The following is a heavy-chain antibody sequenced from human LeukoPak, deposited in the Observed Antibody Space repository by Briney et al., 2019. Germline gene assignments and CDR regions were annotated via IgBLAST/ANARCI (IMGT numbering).Heavy chain of an antibody. J-gene: IGHJ4*02. V-gene: IGHV3-30*18. Sequence: PGGSLRLSCAASGFTFSSHGMHWVRQAPGKGLQWVAVISDDGRTEYYADSVKGRFTISRDNSKNTVSLQMDSLRDDDTAVFYCTKEGATGSRYNFDYWGQGTLVTVSS. CDR2: ISDDGRTE. D-gene: IGHD2-15*01. CDR3: TKEGATGSRYNFDY. CDR1: GFTFSSHG.